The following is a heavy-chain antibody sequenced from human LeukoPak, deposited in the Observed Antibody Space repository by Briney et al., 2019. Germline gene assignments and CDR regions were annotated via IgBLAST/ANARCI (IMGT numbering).Heavy chain of an antibody. CDR2: IYYSGST. V-gene: IGHV4-59*01. D-gene: IGHD3-22*01. Sequence: PSETLSLTCTVSGGSISSYYWSWIRQPPGKGLEWIGYIYYSGSTNYNPSLKSRVTISVDTSKNQFSLKLSSVTAADTAVYYCASLTTADAFDNWGQGTMVTVSS. CDR3: ASLTTADAFDN. J-gene: IGHJ3*02. CDR1: GGSISSYY.